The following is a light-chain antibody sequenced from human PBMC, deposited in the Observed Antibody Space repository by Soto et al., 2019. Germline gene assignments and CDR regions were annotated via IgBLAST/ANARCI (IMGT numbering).Light chain of an antibody. J-gene: IGKJ2*01. V-gene: IGKV3-20*01. CDR2: GAS. Sequence: EIVLTQTPGNLSLSPGERATLSCRASQSVTSSHLAWYQQKPGQAPRLLIYGASTRATVIPDRFSGSGSDTDLSLTIRRLDPEDFAMYYCLLYFSPDRYTFGPGTKVQIK. CDR3: LLYFSPDRYT. CDR1: QSVTSSH.